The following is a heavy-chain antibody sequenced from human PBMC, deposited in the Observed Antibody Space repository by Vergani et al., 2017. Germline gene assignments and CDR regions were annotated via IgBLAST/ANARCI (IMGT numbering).Heavy chain of an antibody. CDR1: GGTFSSNT. CDR3: ARGNGGKLHYYSYYGMDV. J-gene: IGHJ6*02. CDR2: IIPVIDRT. Sequence: QVQLVQSGTEIKKPGSSVKVSCKAFGGTFSSNTISWVRQAPGQGLEWMARIIPVIDRTDYAQKFQGRVTITADESTSTAYMELSSLRSEDTAVYYCARGNGGKLHYYSYYGMDVWGQGTTVTVSS. V-gene: IGHV1-69*02. D-gene: IGHD2-8*01.